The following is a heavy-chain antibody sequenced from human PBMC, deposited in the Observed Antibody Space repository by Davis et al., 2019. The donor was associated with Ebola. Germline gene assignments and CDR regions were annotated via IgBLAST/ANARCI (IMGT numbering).Heavy chain of an antibody. Sequence: AASVKVSCKASGYIFATYPLHWVRQAPGQRLEWMGWISADNDNTQYSQKFQGRVTITRDTSASTAYMELSSLRSEDTAVYFCARGGIYGYYDSSGYYPFDYWGQGTLVTVSS. V-gene: IGHV1-3*01. CDR3: ARGGIYGYYDSSGYYPFDY. D-gene: IGHD3-22*01. CDR1: GYIFATYP. CDR2: ISADNDNT. J-gene: IGHJ4*02.